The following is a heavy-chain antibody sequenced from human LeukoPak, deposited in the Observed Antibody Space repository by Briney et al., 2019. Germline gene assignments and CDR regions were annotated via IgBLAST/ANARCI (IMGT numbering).Heavy chain of an antibody. CDR3: ASGVATILY. J-gene: IGHJ4*02. V-gene: IGHV3-7*01. Sequence: GGSLRLSCAVSGFTFSTYWMSWVRQAPGKGLEWVANIKQDGSEKYYVDSVKGRFTISRDNAKNSLYLQMNGLRAEDTAVYYCASGVATILYWGQGTLVTVSS. CDR1: GFTFSTYW. D-gene: IGHD5-12*01. CDR2: IKQDGSEK.